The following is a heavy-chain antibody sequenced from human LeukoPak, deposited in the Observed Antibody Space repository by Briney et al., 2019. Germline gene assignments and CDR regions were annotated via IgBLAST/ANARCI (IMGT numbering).Heavy chain of an antibody. J-gene: IGHJ4*01. Sequence: GSLRLSWSASGFTFNSYAMNWVRQAPGKGLEWISSISGSGDNTYYADSVKGRFTISRDNSKNTLYLQMNSLRAEDTAVYYCATPPTVTRNYWGQGTLVTVSS. D-gene: IGHD4-17*01. V-gene: IGHV3-23*01. CDR1: GFTFNSYA. CDR2: ISGSGDNT. CDR3: ATPPTVTRNY.